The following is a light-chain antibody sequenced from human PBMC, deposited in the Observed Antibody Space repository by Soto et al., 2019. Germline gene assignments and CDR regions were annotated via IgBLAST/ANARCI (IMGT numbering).Light chain of an antibody. J-gene: IGLJ2*01. CDR3: QTWGTYVV. Sequence: QLVLTQSSSASASLGASVKLTCTLSSGHSTYAIAWHQQLPGKGPRYLMKVNSDGSHNKGDGIPDRFSGSSSGAERYLTISSLQSEDEADYYCQTWGTYVVFGGGTKVTVL. CDR2: VNSDGSH. V-gene: IGLV4-69*01. CDR1: SGHSTYA.